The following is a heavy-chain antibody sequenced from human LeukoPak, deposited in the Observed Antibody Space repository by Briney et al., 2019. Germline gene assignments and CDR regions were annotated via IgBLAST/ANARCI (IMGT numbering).Heavy chain of an antibody. CDR1: GGSISSSSYY. D-gene: IGHD3-10*01. CDR2: IYYSRSS. V-gene: IGHV4-39*01. Sequence: SETLSLTCAVSGGSISSSSYYWGWIRHPQGKGLEWDVSIYYSRSSNYNPSLRSRVTISVDTSKHQFSLKLGSVAAADTAVYYRARWPGFEERFDGRYVWRQGTTVTVSS. CDR3: ARWPGFEERFDGRYV. J-gene: IGHJ6*02.